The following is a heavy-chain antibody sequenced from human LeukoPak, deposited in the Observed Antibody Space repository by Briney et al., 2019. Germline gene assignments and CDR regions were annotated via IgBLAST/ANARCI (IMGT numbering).Heavy chain of an antibody. CDR3: ARGLWGRATDNAFDI. V-gene: IGHV3-13*04. CDR2: IGTAGDT. Sequence: GGSLRLSCAASGFTFSSYDMHWVRQATGKGLEWVSAIGTAGDTYYPGSVKGRFTISRESAKNSLYLQMNSLRAGDTAVYYCARGLWGRATDNAFDIWGQGTMVTVSS. J-gene: IGHJ3*02. D-gene: IGHD3-16*01. CDR1: GFTFSSYD.